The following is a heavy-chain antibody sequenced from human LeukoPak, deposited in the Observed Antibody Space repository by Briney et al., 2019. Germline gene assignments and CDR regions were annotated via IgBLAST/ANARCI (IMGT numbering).Heavy chain of an antibody. J-gene: IGHJ5*02. V-gene: IGHV1-18*01. CDR3: ARDPSNSSGWKTWFDP. CDR1: GYTFISYG. CDR2: ISVYNGNT. Sequence: ASVKVSCKASGYTFISYGISWVRQAPGQGLEWMGWISVYNGNTNYAQKLQGRVTMTKDTSASTAYMELRSLRSDDTAVYYCARDPSNSSGWKTWFDPWGQGTLVTVSS. D-gene: IGHD6-19*01.